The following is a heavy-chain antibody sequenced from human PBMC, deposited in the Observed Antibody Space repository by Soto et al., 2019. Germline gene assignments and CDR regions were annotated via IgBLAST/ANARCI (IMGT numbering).Heavy chain of an antibody. V-gene: IGHV1-3*01. J-gene: IGHJ2*01. CDR3: ARGGSLYWYVDH. CDR1: GYTCTSYA. CDR2: INAGNGTT. D-gene: IGHD1-26*01. Sequence: QVQLVQSGAEVKKPGASVKVSCKASGYTCTSYAMHWVRQAPGQRLERMGWINAGNGTTKYSQKFQGRVTITRDTSASTDYMELSIRRSEDTAVYYCARGGSLYWYVDHWGRGTLVTVSS.